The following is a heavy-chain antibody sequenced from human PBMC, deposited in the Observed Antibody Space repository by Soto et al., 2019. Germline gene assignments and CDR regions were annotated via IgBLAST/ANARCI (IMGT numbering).Heavy chain of an antibody. V-gene: IGHV1-69*01. CDR3: AREWELLPNFGPIFDY. CDR2: IIPIFGTA. J-gene: IGHJ4*02. D-gene: IGHD1-26*01. Sequence: QVQLVQSGAEVKKPGSSVKVSCKASGGTFSSYAISWVRQSPGQGLEWMGGIIPIFGTANYAPKFQGRVTITADETTSTAYMELSSLRSEDTAVYYCAREWELLPNFGPIFDYWGQGTLVTVSS. CDR1: GGTFSSYA.